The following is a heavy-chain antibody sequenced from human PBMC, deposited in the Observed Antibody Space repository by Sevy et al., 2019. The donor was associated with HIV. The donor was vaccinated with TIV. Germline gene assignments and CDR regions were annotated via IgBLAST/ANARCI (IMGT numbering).Heavy chain of an antibody. D-gene: IGHD2-15*01. Sequence: SETLSLTCAVSGGSIGSGGYSWSWIRQPPGKGLEWIVYIYHSGSTYYNPSLNGRVTISVDRSKNQFSLKLSSVTAAATAVYYCARGGLPQGLYCSGGSCSRGAFDIWGQGTMVTVSS. J-gene: IGHJ3*02. CDR1: GGSIGSGGYS. CDR3: ARGGLPQGLYCSGGSCSRGAFDI. V-gene: IGHV4-30-2*01. CDR2: IYHSGST.